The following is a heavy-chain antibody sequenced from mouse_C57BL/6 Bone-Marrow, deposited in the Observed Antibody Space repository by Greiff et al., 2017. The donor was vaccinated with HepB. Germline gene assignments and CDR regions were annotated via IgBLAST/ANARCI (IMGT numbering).Heavy chain of an antibody. CDR2: IHPNSGST. CDR1: GYTFTSYW. V-gene: IGHV1-64*01. Sequence: QVHVKQPGAELVKPGASVKLSCKASGYTFTSYWMHWVKQRPGQGLEWIGMIHPNSGSTNYNEKFKSKATLTVDKSSSTAYMQLSSLTSEDSAVYYCARRLAYYYGSSYVGYYAMDYWGQGTSVTVSS. CDR3: ARRLAYYYGSSYVGYYAMDY. D-gene: IGHD1-1*01. J-gene: IGHJ4*01.